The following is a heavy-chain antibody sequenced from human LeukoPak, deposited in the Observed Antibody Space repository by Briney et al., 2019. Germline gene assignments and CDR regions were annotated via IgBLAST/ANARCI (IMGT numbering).Heavy chain of an antibody. CDR3: ARGVRGSTSWNSYYNYFYLDV. J-gene: IGHJ6*03. CDR1: DGSFSYYY. CDR2: INYSGRT. V-gene: IGHV4-34*01. Sequence: SETLSLTCAVFDGSFSYYYWSWVRQPPGKGLEWIGEINYSGRTNYYPSLTSRATLSIDTSKNQFSLKLSSVTVADTAVYYCARGVRGSTSWNSYYNYFYLDVWGKGTTVIVSS. D-gene: IGHD1-7*01.